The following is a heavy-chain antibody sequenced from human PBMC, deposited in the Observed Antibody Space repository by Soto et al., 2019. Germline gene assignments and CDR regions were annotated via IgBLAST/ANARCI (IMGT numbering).Heavy chain of an antibody. V-gene: IGHV4-4*07. D-gene: IGHD1-7*01. CDR1: GGSISSYR. CDR3: GRESGETWDYEAS. Sequence: SETLSLTCTVSGGSISSYRWSWIRQPAGKGLEWIGRLNTYGNTHYNPSLKSRVTVSVDASRNQFFLTLRSVTAADSAVYHCGRESGETWDYEASWGQGTPVTVSS. J-gene: IGHJ5*02. CDR2: LNTYGNT.